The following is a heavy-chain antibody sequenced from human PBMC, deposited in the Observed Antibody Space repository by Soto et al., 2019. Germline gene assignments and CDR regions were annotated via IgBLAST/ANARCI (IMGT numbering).Heavy chain of an antibody. J-gene: IGHJ4*02. D-gene: IGHD6-13*01. CDR1: GFTFSSYA. CDR2: ISYDGSNK. V-gene: IGHV3-30-3*01. Sequence: QVQLVESGGGVVQPGRSLRLSCAASGFTFSSYAMHWVRQAPGKGLEWVAVISYDGSNKYYADSVKGRFTISRDNSKNTLELQMNSLRAEDTAVYYCARVLGSSSWDGPGGFDYWGQGTLVTVSS. CDR3: ARVLGSSSWDGPGGFDY.